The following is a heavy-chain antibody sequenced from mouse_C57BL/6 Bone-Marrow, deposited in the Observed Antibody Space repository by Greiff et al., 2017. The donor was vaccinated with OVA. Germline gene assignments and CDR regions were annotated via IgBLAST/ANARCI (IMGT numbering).Heavy chain of an antibody. D-gene: IGHD1-1*01. V-gene: IGHV3-6*01. CDR3: ARDFRDYYGSSSYYYAMDY. Sequence: EVKLQESGPGLVKPSQSLSLTCSVTGYSITSGYYWNWIRQFPGNKLEWMGYISYDGSNNYNPSLKNRISITRDTSKNQFFLKLNSVTTEDTATYYCARDFRDYYGSSSYYYAMDYWGQGTSVTVSS. CDR1: GYSITSGYY. J-gene: IGHJ4*01. CDR2: ISYDGSN.